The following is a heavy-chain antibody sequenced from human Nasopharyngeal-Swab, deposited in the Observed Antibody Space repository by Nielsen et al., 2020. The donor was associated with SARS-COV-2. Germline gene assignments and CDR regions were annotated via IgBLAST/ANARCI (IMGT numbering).Heavy chain of an antibody. CDR3: ARVLGSGSYYIDY. D-gene: IGHD3-10*01. CDR1: GYTFTSYD. J-gene: IGHJ4*02. CDR2: MNPNSGNT. V-gene: IGHV1-8*01. Sequence: ASVKVSCKASGYTFTSYDVNWVRQATGQGLEWMEWMNPNSGNTGYAQKFQGRVTMTRNTSISTAYMELSSLRPEDTAVYYCARVLGSGSYYIDYWGQGTLVTVSS.